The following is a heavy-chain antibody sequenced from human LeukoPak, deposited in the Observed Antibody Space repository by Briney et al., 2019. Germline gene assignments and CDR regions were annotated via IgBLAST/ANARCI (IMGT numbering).Heavy chain of an antibody. V-gene: IGHV1-2*02. CDR3: AREYYDSTYYSYMDV. CDR2: INPDSGAT. CDR1: GYTFTGFY. Sequence: ASVKVSCKASGYTFTGFYMHWVRQAPGQGLEWMGWINPDSGATDYAQKFQGRVTMTRATSITTAYMELSRLTSDDTAVYDCAREYYDSTYYSYMDVWGKGTTVTVSS. J-gene: IGHJ6*03. D-gene: IGHD3-22*01.